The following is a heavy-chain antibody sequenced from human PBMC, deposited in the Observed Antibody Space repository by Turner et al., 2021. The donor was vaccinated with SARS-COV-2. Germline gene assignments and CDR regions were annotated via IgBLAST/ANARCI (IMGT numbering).Heavy chain of an antibody. CDR3: AKQLGLYSNPMYYFDY. J-gene: IGHJ4*02. CDR2: ISYDGNNK. Sequence: QVQLVESVGGVVQPGRSLRLSCSASGFTFSSYGMHWVRQAPGKGLEWVAVISYDGNNKYYADSVKGRFTISRDNSKNTLYLQMNSLRAEDTAVYYCAKQLGLYSNPMYYFDYWGQGTLVTVSS. CDR1: GFTFSSYG. D-gene: IGHD4-4*01. V-gene: IGHV3-30*18.